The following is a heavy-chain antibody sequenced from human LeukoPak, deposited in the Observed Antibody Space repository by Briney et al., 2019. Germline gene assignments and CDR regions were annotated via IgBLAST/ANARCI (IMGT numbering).Heavy chain of an antibody. J-gene: IGHJ4*02. V-gene: IGHV3-21*01. CDR1: GFTFSSYS. CDR2: ISSSSSYI. D-gene: IGHD6-19*01. Sequence: KPGGSLRLXCAASGFTFSSYSMNWDRQAPGKGLEWVSSISSSSSYIYYADSVKGRFTISRDNAKNSLYLQMNSLRAEDTAVYYCAREVDSSGWWGNIDYWGQGTLVTVSS. CDR3: AREVDSSGWWGNIDY.